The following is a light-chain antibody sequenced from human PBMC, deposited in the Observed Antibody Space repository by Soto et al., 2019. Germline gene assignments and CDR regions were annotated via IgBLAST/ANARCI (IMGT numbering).Light chain of an antibody. CDR3: QQYYSYPRT. V-gene: IGKV1-8*01. CDR2: AAS. J-gene: IGKJ1*01. Sequence: AIRMTQSPSSFSASTGDRVTITCRASQGISSYLAWYQQKPGKAPKLLIYAASTLQSGVPSRFSGSGSGTDFTLTISCLQSEDFATYYFQQYYSYPRTFGQGTKVEI. CDR1: QGISSY.